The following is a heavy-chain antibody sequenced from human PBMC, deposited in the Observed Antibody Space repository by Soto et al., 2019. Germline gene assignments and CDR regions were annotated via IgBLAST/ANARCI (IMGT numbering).Heavy chain of an antibody. CDR2: ISYDGSNK. D-gene: IGHD6-13*01. CDR3: AKRAAAGTRKGAEYFQH. CDR1: GFTFSSYG. Sequence: QVQLVESGGGVVQPGRSLRLSCAASGFTFSSYGMHWVRQAPGKGLEWVAVISYDGSNKYYADSVKGRFTISRDNSKNTLYLQMNSLRAEDTAVYYCAKRAAAGTRKGAEYFQHWGQGPLVTVSS. J-gene: IGHJ1*01. V-gene: IGHV3-30*18.